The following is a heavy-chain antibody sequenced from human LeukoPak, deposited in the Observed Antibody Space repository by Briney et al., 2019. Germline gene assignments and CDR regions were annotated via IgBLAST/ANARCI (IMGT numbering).Heavy chain of an antibody. Sequence: ASVKVSCKASGYTFSDYYMHWVRQAPGQGLEWMGIIGPTGGTTNYAQKFQGRLTMTRDMSTSTVYMELSSLRSDDTAVYYCARGGRRVFGVVIPLSFDYWGQGILVTVSS. V-gene: IGHV1-46*01. J-gene: IGHJ4*02. CDR2: IGPTGGTT. CDR1: GYTFSDYY. D-gene: IGHD3-3*01. CDR3: ARGGRRVFGVVIPLSFDY.